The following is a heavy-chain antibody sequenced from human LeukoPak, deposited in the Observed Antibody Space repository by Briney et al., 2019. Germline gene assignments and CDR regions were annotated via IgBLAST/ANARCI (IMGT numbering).Heavy chain of an antibody. V-gene: IGHV4-39*01. J-gene: IGHJ4*02. CDR1: GGSISSGGYS. CDR2: IYYSGST. CDR3: ARLVSSSGWYLYYFDY. D-gene: IGHD6-19*01. Sequence: PSETLSLTCAVSGGSISSGGYSWSWIRQPPGKGLEWVESIYYSGSTYYNPSLKSRVTISVDTSKNQFSLRLSSVTAADTAVYYCARLVSSSGWYLYYFDYWGQGTLVTVSS.